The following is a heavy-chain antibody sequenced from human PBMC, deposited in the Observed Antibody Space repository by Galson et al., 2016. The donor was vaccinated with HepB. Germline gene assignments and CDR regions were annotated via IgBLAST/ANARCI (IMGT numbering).Heavy chain of an antibody. J-gene: IGHJ4*02. Sequence: SLRLSCAASGFTLSTYDMHWVRQAPGNGLEWVTLISYNGGYRNYVDSVKGRFSISRDNSRDTLYLEMNSLRIEDTAVYYCARGNHKYSSSSLDYWGQGSLVTVSS. D-gene: IGHD6-6*01. CDR1: GFTLSTYD. CDR2: ISYNGGYR. CDR3: ARGNHKYSSSSLDY. V-gene: IGHV3-30*04.